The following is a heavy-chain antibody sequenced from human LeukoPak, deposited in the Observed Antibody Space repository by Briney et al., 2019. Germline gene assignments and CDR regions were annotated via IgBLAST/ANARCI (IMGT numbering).Heavy chain of an antibody. D-gene: IGHD4-17*01. CDR2: ISYDGSNK. V-gene: IGHV3-30*04. J-gene: IGHJ4*02. CDR1: GFTFSSYA. Sequence: GGSLRLSCVASGFTFSSYAMHWVRQAPGKGLEWVAVISYDGSNKYYADSVKGRFTISRDNSKNTLYLQMNSLRAEDTAVYYCASPPYGDYVGWSFDYWGQGTLVTVSS. CDR3: ASPPYGDYVGWSFDY.